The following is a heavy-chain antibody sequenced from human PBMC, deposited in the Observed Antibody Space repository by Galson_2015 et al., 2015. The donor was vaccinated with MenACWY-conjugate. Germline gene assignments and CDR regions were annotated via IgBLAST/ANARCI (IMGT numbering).Heavy chain of an antibody. V-gene: IGHV3-30*18. D-gene: IGHD6-19*01. CDR2: ISYDGSNK. J-gene: IGHJ6*02. CDR1: GFTFSSYG. CDR3: AKGGLWHSSGWYSNYYYYGMDV. Sequence: SLRLSCAASGFTFSSYGMHWVRQAPGKGLEWVAVISYDGSNKYYADSVKGRFTISRDNSKNTLYLQMNSLRAEDTAVYYCAKGGLWHSSGWYSNYYYYGMDVWGQGTTVTVSS.